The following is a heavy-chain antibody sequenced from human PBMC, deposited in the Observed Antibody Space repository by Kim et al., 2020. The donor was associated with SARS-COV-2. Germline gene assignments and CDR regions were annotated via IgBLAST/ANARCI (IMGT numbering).Heavy chain of an antibody. D-gene: IGHD4-17*01. J-gene: IGHJ5*02. V-gene: IGHV4-31*03. Sequence: SETLSLTCTVSGGSLSSGGYYWSWIRQHPGKGLEWIGYIYYSGSTYYNPSLKSRVTISLDTSKNQFSLKLSSVTAADTAVYYCARDRGHGDPTWFDPWGQGTLVTVSS. CDR2: IYYSGST. CDR3: ARDRGHGDPTWFDP. CDR1: GGSLSSGGYY.